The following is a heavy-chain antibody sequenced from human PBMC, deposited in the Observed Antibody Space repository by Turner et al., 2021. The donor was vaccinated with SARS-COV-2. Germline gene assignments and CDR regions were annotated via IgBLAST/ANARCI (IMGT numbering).Heavy chain of an antibody. J-gene: IGHJ6*02. CDR3: ARHGFSGWYGGGMDV. CDR2: IHYSGST. Sequence: VQLQESGPGLVKPSETLPLTCTAPGGSISSYYRSWIRQPPGKGLEWIGYIHYSGSTNYNPSLKSRVTISVDTAKNQFSLKLSSVTAADTAVYYCARHGFSGWYGGGMDVWGQGTTVTVSS. D-gene: IGHD6-19*01. V-gene: IGHV4-59*08. CDR1: GGSISSYY.